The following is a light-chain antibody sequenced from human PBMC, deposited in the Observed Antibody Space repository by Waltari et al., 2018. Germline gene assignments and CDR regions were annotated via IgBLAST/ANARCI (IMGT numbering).Light chain of an antibody. Sequence: QSVLTQPPSVSGAPGQRVTISCTGSGSNIGTGTDVPWYQQLPGTAPKLLIYGNSNRPSGVPDRFSGSKSGTSASLAITGLQAEDEAHYYCQSYDSSLSGWVFGGGTKLTVL. CDR1: GSNIGTGTD. CDR2: GNS. CDR3: QSYDSSLSGWV. J-gene: IGLJ3*02. V-gene: IGLV1-40*01.